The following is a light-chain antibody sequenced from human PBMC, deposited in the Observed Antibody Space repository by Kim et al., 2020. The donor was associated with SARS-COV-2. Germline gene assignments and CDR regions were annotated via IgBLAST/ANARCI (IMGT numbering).Light chain of an antibody. J-gene: IGLJ3*02. CDR2: SRN. V-gene: IGLV1-44*01. CDR3: AAWDDSLNGRV. CDR1: SSNIGSNT. Sequence: ELTQPPSMSGTPGQRVTISCSGSSSNIGSNTVNWYQQLPGSTPKLLIYSRNQRPSGGPDRVSGSKAGTSASLAISGLKSDDEATYYCAAWDDSLNGRVFCGGTQLTVL.